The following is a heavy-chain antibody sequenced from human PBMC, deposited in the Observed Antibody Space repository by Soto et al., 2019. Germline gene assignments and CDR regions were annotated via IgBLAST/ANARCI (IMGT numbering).Heavy chain of an antibody. CDR1: GYSFTSYW. Sequence: PGESLKISCKGSGYSFTSYWIGWVRQMPGKGLGWMGIIYPGDSDTRSSPSFQGQATISADTSISTAYLQWSSLKAAATAMYYCARLRRDYGDLTLGFDPWGQGTLVTVSS. V-gene: IGHV5-51*01. D-gene: IGHD4-17*01. CDR2: IYPGDSDT. CDR3: ARLRRDYGDLTLGFDP. J-gene: IGHJ5*02.